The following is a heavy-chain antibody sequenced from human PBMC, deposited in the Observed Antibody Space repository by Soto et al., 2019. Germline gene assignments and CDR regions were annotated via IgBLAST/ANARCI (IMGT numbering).Heavy chain of an antibody. CDR2: MNPNSGNT. J-gene: IGHJ4*02. D-gene: IGHD4-17*01. V-gene: IGHV1-8*01. CDR1: GYTFTSYD. Sequence: QVQLVQSGAEVKKPGASVKVSCKASGYTFTSYDINWVRQATGQGLEWMGWMNPNSGNTGYAQKFRGRVTMTRNTSIGTAYRELSSGRSEDTAVYYCARILYGDNVDYWGQGTLVAVSS. CDR3: ARILYGDNVDY.